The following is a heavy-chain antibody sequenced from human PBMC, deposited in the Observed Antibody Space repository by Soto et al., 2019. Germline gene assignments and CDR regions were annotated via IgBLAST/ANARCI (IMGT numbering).Heavy chain of an antibody. D-gene: IGHD3-9*01. CDR3: AKSDDTLTGYYPY. CDR1: GFTFSSYS. CDR2: ISYDGSNK. Sequence: PGGSLRLSCAASGFTFSSYSMNWVRQAPGKGLEWVAVISYDGSNKYYADSVKGRFTISRDNSKNTLYLQMNSLRAEDTAVYYCAKSDDTLTGYYPYWGQGTLVTVSS. V-gene: IGHV3-30*18. J-gene: IGHJ4*02.